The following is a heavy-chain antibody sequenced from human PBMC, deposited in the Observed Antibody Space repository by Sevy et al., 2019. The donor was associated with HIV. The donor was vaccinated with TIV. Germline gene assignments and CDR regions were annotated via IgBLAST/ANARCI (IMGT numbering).Heavy chain of an antibody. Sequence: GGSLRLSCAASGFTVSSNYMSWVRQAPGKGLEWVSVIYSGGSTYYADSVKGRFTISRDNSKNTLYLQMNSLRAEDTAVYYRARVGFDSSGYYNRGGYFDYWGQGTLVTVSS. CDR1: GFTVSSNY. D-gene: IGHD3-22*01. V-gene: IGHV3-53*01. CDR3: ARVGFDSSGYYNRGGYFDY. CDR2: IYSGGST. J-gene: IGHJ4*02.